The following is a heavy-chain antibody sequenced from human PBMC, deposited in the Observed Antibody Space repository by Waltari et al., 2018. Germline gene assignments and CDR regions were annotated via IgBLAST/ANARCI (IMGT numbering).Heavy chain of an antibody. V-gene: IGHV4-61*05. J-gene: IGHJ3*02. D-gene: IGHD6-13*01. CDR1: GGSISSSSYY. CDR3: ARTPSSSWFNDAFDI. Sequence: QLQLQESGPGLVKPSETLSLTCTVSGGSISSSSYYWGWIRQPPGKGLEWIGYIYYSGSTNYNPSLKSRVTISVDTSKNQFSLKLSSVTAADTAVYYCARTPSSSWFNDAFDIWGQGTMVTVSS. CDR2: IYYSGST.